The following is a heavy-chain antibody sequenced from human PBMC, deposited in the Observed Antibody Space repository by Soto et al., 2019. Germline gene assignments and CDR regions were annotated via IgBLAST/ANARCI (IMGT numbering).Heavy chain of an antibody. Sequence: ASVKVSCKASGYTFTGYYMHWVRQAPGQGLEWMGWINPNSGGTNYAQKFQGWVTMTRDTSISTAYMELSRLRSDDTAVYYCARDSALGGTTIIDYWGQGTLVTVSS. CDR1: GYTFTGYY. D-gene: IGHD1-1*01. J-gene: IGHJ4*02. V-gene: IGHV1-2*04. CDR2: INPNSGGT. CDR3: ARDSALGGTTIIDY.